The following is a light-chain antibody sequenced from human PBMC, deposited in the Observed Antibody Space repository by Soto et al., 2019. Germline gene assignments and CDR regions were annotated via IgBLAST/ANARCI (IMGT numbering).Light chain of an antibody. CDR3: QYYDNYSWT. J-gene: IGKJ1*01. CDR2: KTS. CDR1: QSIGVW. Sequence: DIQLTQSPSTLSASVGDRVTITCRASQSIGVWLTWYQQKPGKAPNFLIYKTSTLESGVPSRFSGSGSGTEFTLTISSLQPDDFATYHCQYYDNYSWTVGQGTKVE. V-gene: IGKV1-5*03.